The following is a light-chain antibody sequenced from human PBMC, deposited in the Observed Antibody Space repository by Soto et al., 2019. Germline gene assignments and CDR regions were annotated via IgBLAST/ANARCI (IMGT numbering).Light chain of an antibody. CDR1: QSVSSNY. CDR2: GAS. Sequence: EIVLTQSPGTVSLSPGERATLSCRASQSVSSNYLAWYQQKPGQAPRLLIYGASSRATGIPDRFSGSGSGTDFTLTISRLEPEDFAVYYCQQYGGLPRTFGPGTKVEIK. V-gene: IGKV3-20*01. CDR3: QQYGGLPRT. J-gene: IGKJ1*01.